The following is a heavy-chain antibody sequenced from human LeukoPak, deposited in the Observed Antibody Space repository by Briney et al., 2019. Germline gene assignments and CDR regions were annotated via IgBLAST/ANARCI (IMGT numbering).Heavy chain of an antibody. V-gene: IGHV3-30*02. Sequence: PGGSLRLSCAASRFTFSSYGMHWVRPAPGKGLEWVAFIRFDGSTKYYADSVKGRYTISRDNSEDTLYLQMNSLRAEDTAVYYCAKSSFCSSTSCYLPLDSWGQGTLVSVSS. D-gene: IGHD2-2*01. CDR2: IRFDGSTK. CDR1: RFTFSSYG. CDR3: AKSSFCSSTSCYLPLDS. J-gene: IGHJ4*02.